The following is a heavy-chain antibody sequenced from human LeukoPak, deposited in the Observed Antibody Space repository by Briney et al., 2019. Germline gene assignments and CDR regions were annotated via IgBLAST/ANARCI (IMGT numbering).Heavy chain of an antibody. D-gene: IGHD5-12*01. V-gene: IGHV3-15*07. CDR2: IKSEIDGGAT. CDR1: GFTFSNTW. CDR3: TTGGSVIVAGTRAFDI. J-gene: IGHJ3*02. Sequence: PGGSLRLSCAASGFTFSNTWMNWVRQAPGKGLEWVGRIKSEIDGGATDYAAPVQGRFTISRDDSQATLYLQMNSLKTEDTAVYYCTTGGSVIVAGTRAFDIWGQGTMVTVSS.